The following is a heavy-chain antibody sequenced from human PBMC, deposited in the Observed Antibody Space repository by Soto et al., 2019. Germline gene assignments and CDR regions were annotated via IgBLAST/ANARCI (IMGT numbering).Heavy chain of an antibody. CDR3: ARPSSTIVGADYYYYMDV. CDR1: GFTFSSYS. CDR2: ISSSSSYI. D-gene: IGHD3-3*01. V-gene: IGHV3-21*01. Sequence: EVQLVESGGGLVKPGGSLRLSCAASGFTFSSYSMNWVRQAPGKGLEWVSSISSSSSYIYYADSVKGRFTISRDNAKNSLYLQMNSLRAEDTAVYYCARPSSTIVGADYYYYMDVWGKGTTVTVSS. J-gene: IGHJ6*03.